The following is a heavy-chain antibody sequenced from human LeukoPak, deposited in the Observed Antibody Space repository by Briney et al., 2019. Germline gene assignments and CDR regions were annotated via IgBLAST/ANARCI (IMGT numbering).Heavy chain of an antibody. Sequence: GGSLRLSCAASRFTFTTYGMIWVRQAPGKGLEWVSGISGSGSNTYYADSAKGRLTSSRDSSKKTVYLQMNSLRAEDTAVYYCAKNGEPYYYMDVWGKGTTVTVSS. CDR3: AKNGEPYYYMDV. D-gene: IGHD1-14*01. CDR2: ISGSGSNT. J-gene: IGHJ6*03. V-gene: IGHV3-23*01. CDR1: RFTFTTYG.